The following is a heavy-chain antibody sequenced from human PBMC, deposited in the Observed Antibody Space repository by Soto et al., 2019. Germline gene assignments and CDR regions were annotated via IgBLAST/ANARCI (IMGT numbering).Heavy chain of an antibody. Sequence: QLQVQESGPGLVKPSETLSLICTVSGGSISSSSHHWAWIRQPPGKGLEWIGSIYYSGNTYHNPSLKSRVTISVDTSKNQFSLKLSSVTAADTSVYYCAREENGQSHYCGHGTLVTGSS. CDR3: AREENGQSHY. CDR1: GGSISSSSHH. D-gene: IGHD2-8*01. V-gene: IGHV4-39*02. J-gene: IGHJ4*01. CDR2: IYYSGNT.